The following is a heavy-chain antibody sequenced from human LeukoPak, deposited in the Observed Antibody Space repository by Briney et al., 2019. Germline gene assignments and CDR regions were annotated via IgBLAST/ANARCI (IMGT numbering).Heavy chain of an antibody. CDR2: INHSGST. Sequence: SETLSLTCAVYGGSFSGYYWSWIRQPPGKGLEWIGEINHSGSTNYNPSLKSRVTISVDTSKNQFSLKLSSVTAADTAVYYCARGGKSITMIVVVNTHLDYWGQGTLATVSS. J-gene: IGHJ4*02. V-gene: IGHV4-34*01. D-gene: IGHD3-22*01. CDR1: GGSFSGYY. CDR3: ARGGKSITMIVVVNTHLDY.